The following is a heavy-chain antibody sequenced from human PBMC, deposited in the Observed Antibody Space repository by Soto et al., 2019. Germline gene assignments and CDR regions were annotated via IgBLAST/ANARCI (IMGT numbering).Heavy chain of an antibody. D-gene: IGHD6-13*01. Sequence: PSETLSLTCAVYGGSFSGYYWSWIRQPPGKGLEWIGEINHSGSTNYNPSLESRVTISVDTSKNQFSLKLSSVTAADTAVYYCARGYGSSSRPYYFDYWGQGTLVTVSS. CDR3: ARGYGSSSRPYYFDY. V-gene: IGHV4-34*01. CDR1: GGSFSGYY. J-gene: IGHJ4*02. CDR2: INHSGST.